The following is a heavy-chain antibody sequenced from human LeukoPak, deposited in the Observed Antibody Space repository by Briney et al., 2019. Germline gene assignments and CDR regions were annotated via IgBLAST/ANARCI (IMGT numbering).Heavy chain of an antibody. V-gene: IGHV4-39*07. CDR1: GGSISSSSYY. J-gene: IGHJ4*02. CDR2: IYYSGST. Sequence: PSETLSLTCTVSGGSISSSSYYWGWIRQPPGKGLEWIGSIYYSGSTYYNPSLKSRVTISVDTSKNQFSLKLSSVTAADTAVYYRARDPGCSGGSCYSGYFDYWGQGTLVTVSS. D-gene: IGHD2-15*01. CDR3: ARDPGCSGGSCYSGYFDY.